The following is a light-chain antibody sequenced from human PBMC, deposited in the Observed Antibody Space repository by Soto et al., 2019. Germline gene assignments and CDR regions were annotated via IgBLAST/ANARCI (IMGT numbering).Light chain of an antibody. CDR1: QSVSSY. CDR3: QQRSNWPPRST. CDR2: DAS. Sequence: EIGLTQSPATLSLSPGERATLSCRASQSVSSYLAWYQPKPGQAPRLLIYDASNRATGIPARFSGSGYGTDFTRTISSLEPDDFAVYYRQQRSNWPPRSTFGLGTRLEIK. J-gene: IGKJ5*01. V-gene: IGKV3-11*01.